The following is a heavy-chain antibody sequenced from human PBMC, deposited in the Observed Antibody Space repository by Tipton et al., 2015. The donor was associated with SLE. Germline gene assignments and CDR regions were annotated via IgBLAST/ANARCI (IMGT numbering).Heavy chain of an antibody. V-gene: IGHV4-59*11. J-gene: IGHJ5*02. CDR1: GGSISSHY. Sequence: LSCTVSGGSISSHYWSWIRQPPRKRLEWIGHVHSSGSTFYNPSLKSRVTISMDTSKNQVSLRMTSVTAADTAVYYCATSGYDFLSWFDPWGQGTPVTVSS. CDR2: VHSSGST. CDR3: ATSGYDFLSWFDP. D-gene: IGHD5-12*01.